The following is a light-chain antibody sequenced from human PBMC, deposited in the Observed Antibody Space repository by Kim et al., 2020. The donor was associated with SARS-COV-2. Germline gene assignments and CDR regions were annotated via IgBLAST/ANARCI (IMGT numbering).Light chain of an antibody. CDR1: SSDVGGYNY. V-gene: IGLV2-14*03. CDR2: DVS. Sequence: SITISCTGTSSDVGGYNYVSWYQQHPGKAPKLMIYDVSNRPSGVSNRFSGSKSGNTASLTISGLQAEDEADYYCSSYTGSSTLHVFGTGTKVTVL. J-gene: IGLJ1*01. CDR3: SSYTGSSTLHV.